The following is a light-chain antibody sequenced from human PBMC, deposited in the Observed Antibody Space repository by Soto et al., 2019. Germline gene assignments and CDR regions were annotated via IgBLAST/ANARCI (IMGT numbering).Light chain of an antibody. J-gene: IGLJ3*02. Sequence: QSVLTQPRSVSGSPGQSVTISCTGSSSDVGAYKYVSWYQQHPGKAPKLMIYEVSNRPSGVSNRFSGSKSGNTASLTISGLQAEDEADYYCSSYTSSSTLVFGGGTKLTVL. CDR1: SSDVGAYKY. CDR2: EVS. V-gene: IGLV2-14*01. CDR3: SSYTSSSTLV.